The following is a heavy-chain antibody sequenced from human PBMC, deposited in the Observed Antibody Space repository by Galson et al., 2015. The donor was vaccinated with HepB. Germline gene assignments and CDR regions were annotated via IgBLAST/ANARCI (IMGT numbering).Heavy chain of an antibody. CDR2: INAGNGNT. Sequence: SVKVSCKASGYTFTSYAMHWVRQAPGQRLEWMGWINAGNGNTKYSQKFQGRVTITRDTSASTAYMELSSLRSEDTAVYYCAREGVGIAVAGTGDYWGQGTLVTVSS. D-gene: IGHD6-19*01. CDR1: GYTFTSYA. J-gene: IGHJ4*02. CDR3: AREGVGIAVAGTGDY. V-gene: IGHV1-3*01.